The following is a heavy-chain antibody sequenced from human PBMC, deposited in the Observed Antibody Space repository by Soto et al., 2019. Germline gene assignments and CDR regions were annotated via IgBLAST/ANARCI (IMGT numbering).Heavy chain of an antibody. Sequence: PGVSLRLSCAASAFTFGPSWMHWVRQAPGKGLEWVTDICYDGSTIHYADSVKGRFTISRDNSKNMVSLQMNSLRAEDTAVYYCARGSPPDYWGQGTLVTVSS. V-gene: IGHV3-33*08. CDR2: ICYDGSTI. CDR1: AFTFGPSW. CDR3: ARGSPPDY. J-gene: IGHJ4*02.